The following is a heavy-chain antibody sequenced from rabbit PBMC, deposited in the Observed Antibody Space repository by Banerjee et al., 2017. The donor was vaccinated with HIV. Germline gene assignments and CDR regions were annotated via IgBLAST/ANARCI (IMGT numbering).Heavy chain of an antibody. Sequence: QSLEESGGDLVKPGTSLKLFCKVSGFTISSSYYMCWVRQAPGKGLEWIGCIYTDSGSAYYASWAKGRFTISKTSSTTVTLQMTSLTAADTATYFCTREGDLRGPGTLVTVS. CDR2: IYTDSGSA. CDR1: GFTISSSYY. CDR3: TREGDL. V-gene: IGHV1S40*01. J-gene: IGHJ4*01.